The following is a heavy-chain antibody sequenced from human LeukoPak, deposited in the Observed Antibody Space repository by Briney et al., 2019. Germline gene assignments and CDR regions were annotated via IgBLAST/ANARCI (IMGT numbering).Heavy chain of an antibody. J-gene: IGHJ5*02. CDR3: ARHVTGYCSGGSCYSGWFDP. V-gene: IGHV5-51*01. D-gene: IGHD2-15*01. Sequence: GESLKISCKCSGYSFTSYWIGWVRQMPGKGLEWMGIIYPGDSDTRYRPSFQGQVTISADKSISTAYLQWSSLKASDTAMYYCARHVTGYCSGGSCYSGWFDPWGQGTLVTVSS. CDR2: IYPGDSDT. CDR1: GYSFTSYW.